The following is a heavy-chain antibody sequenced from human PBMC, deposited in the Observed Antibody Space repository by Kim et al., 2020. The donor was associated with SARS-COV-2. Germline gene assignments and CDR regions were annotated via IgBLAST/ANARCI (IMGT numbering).Heavy chain of an antibody. Sequence: GGSLRLSCAASGFTFSSYAMSWVRQAPGKGLEWVSAISGSGGSTYYADSVKGRFTISRDNSKNTLYLQMNSLRAEDTAVYYCAKAVVPAAMVYNWFDPWGQGTLVTVSS. CDR1: GFTFSSYA. V-gene: IGHV3-23*01. CDR3: AKAVVPAAMVYNWFDP. CDR2: ISGSGGST. J-gene: IGHJ5*02. D-gene: IGHD2-2*01.